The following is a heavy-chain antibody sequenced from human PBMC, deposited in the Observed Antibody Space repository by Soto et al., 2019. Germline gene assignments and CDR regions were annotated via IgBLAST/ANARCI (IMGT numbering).Heavy chain of an antibody. V-gene: IGHV5-51*01. CDR2: IYPGDSDT. D-gene: IGHD1-26*01. J-gene: IGHJ4*02. CDR3: AKLLFLVLPRARSYILY. CDR1: GYSFIDYW. Sequence: PGESLKISCKGSGYSFIDYWIGWVRQVPGKGLEWMGVIYPGDSDTRYSPSFQGHVTISADKSISTAYLQWSTLKASDTAKYYCAKLLFLVLPRARSYILYWGQRTPLTV.